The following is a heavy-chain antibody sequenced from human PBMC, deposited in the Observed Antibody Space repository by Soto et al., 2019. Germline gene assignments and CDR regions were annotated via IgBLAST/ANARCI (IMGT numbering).Heavy chain of an antibody. J-gene: IGHJ4*02. D-gene: IGHD4-17*01. CDR1: GFTFSSYA. V-gene: IGHV3-23*01. CDR3: AKRYEYGDYYY. CDR2: ISGSGGST. Sequence: EVQLLESGGGLVQPGGSLRLSCAASGFTFSSYAMSWVRQAPGKGLEWVSAISGSGGSTYYAHSVKGRFTISRDNSKNTLHLQMNSMRAENTAVYYCAKRYEYGDYYYRSQRTLVTVSS.